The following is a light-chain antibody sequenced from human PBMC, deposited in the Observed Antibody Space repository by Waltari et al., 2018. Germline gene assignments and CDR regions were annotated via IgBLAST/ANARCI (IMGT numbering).Light chain of an antibody. CDR1: QTITNY. Sequence: DIQMTQFPTSLSASVEDRVTITCRASQTITNYLNWYKQKSGKAPRLLIYGASNLQGGVPSMFRGSGSGTDFTLTISNLQPEDFATYYCQQTYITPRTFGQGTKVEIK. V-gene: IGKV1-39*01. J-gene: IGKJ1*01. CDR3: QQTYITPRT. CDR2: GAS.